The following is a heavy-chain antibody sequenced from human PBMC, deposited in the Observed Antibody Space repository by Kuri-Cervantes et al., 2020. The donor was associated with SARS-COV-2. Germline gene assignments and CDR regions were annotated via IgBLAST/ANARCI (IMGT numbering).Heavy chain of an antibody. CDR3: AREEVLSVASTGGFDY. CDR1: GFTFSSYA. Sequence: GESLKISCAASGFTFSSYAMHWVRQAPGKGLEWAAVISYDGSNKYYADSVKGRFTISRDNSKNTLYLQMNSLRAEDTAVYYCAREEVLSVASTGGFDYWGQGTLVTVSS. J-gene: IGHJ4*02. D-gene: IGHD6-19*01. CDR2: ISYDGSNK. V-gene: IGHV3-30-3*01.